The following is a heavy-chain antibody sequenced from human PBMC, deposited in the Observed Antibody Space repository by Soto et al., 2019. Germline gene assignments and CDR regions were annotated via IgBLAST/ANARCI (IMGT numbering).Heavy chain of an antibody. CDR2: IYYSAST. CDR3: ARHLPYCGGDCYSLDY. CDR1: GGSISSYY. J-gene: IGHJ4*02. D-gene: IGHD2-21*02. Sequence: QVPLQESGPGLVKPSETLSLTCTVSGGSISSYYWSWIRQPPGKGLEWIGYIYYSASTNYSPSLKSRVTISVDTSKNQFSLNLSSVTAADTAVYYCARHLPYCGGDCYSLDYWGQGTLVTVSS. V-gene: IGHV4-59*08.